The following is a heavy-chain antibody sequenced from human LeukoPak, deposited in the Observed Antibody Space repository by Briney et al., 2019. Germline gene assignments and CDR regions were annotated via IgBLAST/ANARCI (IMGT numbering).Heavy chain of an antibody. J-gene: IGHJ4*02. Sequence: GGSLRLSCAASGFTFSSYWMHWVRQAPGKGLVWVSRINSDGSSTSYADSVKGRFTISRDNAKNTLYLQMNSLRAEDTAVYYCAREGGWELLDYWGQGTLVTVSS. V-gene: IGHV3-74*01. CDR2: INSDGSST. D-gene: IGHD1-26*01. CDR3: AREGGWELLDY. CDR1: GFTFSSYW.